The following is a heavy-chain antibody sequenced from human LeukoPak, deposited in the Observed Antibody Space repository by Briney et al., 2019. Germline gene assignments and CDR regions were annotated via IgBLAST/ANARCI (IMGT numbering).Heavy chain of an antibody. V-gene: IGHV4-59*11. Sequence: SETLSLTCTVSGGSISSHYWSWIRQPPGKGLEWIGYIYYSGSTNYNPSLKSRVTISVDTSKNQFSLKLSSVTAADTAVYYCAKGQHYDSSGTFDYWGQGTLVTVSS. CDR1: GGSISSHY. D-gene: IGHD3-22*01. J-gene: IGHJ4*02. CDR2: IYYSGST. CDR3: AKGQHYDSSGTFDY.